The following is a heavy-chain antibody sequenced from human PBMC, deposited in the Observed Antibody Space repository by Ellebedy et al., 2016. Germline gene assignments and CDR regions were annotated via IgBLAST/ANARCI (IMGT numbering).Heavy chain of an antibody. V-gene: IGHV3-7*01. CDR2: IKQDGSEK. CDR3: ARGVGGTSLNWFDP. D-gene: IGHD3-16*01. Sequence: GESLKISCAASGFPFNTAGMTWVRQAPGKGLEWVANIKQDGSEKYYVDSVKGRFTISRDNAKNSVYLQMNSLRGEDTALYYCARGVGGTSLNWFDPWGQGTLVTVSS. J-gene: IGHJ5*02. CDR1: GFPFNTAG.